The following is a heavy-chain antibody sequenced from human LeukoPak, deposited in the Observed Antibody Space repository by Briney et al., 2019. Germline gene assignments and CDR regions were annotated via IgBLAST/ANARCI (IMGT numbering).Heavy chain of an antibody. J-gene: IGHJ4*02. CDR2: IYYSGST. V-gene: IGHV4-59*01. CDR3: AREQYGDYFDY. Sequence: SETLSLTCTVSGGSISSYYWSWIRQPPGKGLEWIGYIYYSGSTNYNPSLKSRVTISVDTSKNQFSLKLSSVTAADTAVYYCAREQYGDYFDYWGQGTLVTVSS. D-gene: IGHD4-17*01. CDR1: GGSISSYY.